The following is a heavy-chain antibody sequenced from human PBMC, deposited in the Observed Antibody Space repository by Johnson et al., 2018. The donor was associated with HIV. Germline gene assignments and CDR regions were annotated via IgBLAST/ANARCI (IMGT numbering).Heavy chain of an antibody. J-gene: IGHJ3*02. V-gene: IGHV3-15*01. CDR3: TTNFWSGFYPDAFDI. Sequence: VLLVESGGGLVKPGGSLRLPCAASGFTFSNAWMTWVRQAPGKGLEWVGRIKSISDGGTTDYAAPVRGRFSISRDDSETTVYLQMNSLKIEYTAGYYCTTNFWSGFYPDAFDIWCQGTIVTVSS. CDR2: IKSISDGGTT. CDR1: GFTFSNAW. D-gene: IGHD3-3*01.